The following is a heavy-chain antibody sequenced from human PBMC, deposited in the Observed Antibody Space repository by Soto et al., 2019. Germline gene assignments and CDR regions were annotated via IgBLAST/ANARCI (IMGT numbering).Heavy chain of an antibody. V-gene: IGHV1-2*04. J-gene: IGHJ3*02. CDR1: GYTFTGYY. CDR2: INPNSGGT. CDR3: AVGWRELWLFGAFEI. D-gene: IGHD3-16*01. Sequence: ASVKVSCKASGYTFTGYYMHWVRQAPGQGLEWMGWINPNSGGTNYAQKFQGWVTMTRDTSISTAYMELSRLRSDDTAVYYCAVGWRELWLFGAFEIWGQGTMVSVS.